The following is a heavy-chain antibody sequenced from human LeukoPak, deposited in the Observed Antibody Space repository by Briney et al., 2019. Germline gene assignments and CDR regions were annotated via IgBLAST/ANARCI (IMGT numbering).Heavy chain of an antibody. D-gene: IGHD2-2*02. CDR2: IYHSGST. V-gene: IGHV4-38-2*01. Sequence: PSETLSLTCAVSGYSISSGYYWGWIRQPPGKGLEWIGSIYHSGSTYYNPSLKSRVTISVDTSKNQFSLKLSSVTAADTAVYYCARPRRYCSSTSCYTGAFDIWGQGTMVTVSS. CDR3: ARPRRYCSSTSCYTGAFDI. CDR1: GYSISSGYY. J-gene: IGHJ3*02.